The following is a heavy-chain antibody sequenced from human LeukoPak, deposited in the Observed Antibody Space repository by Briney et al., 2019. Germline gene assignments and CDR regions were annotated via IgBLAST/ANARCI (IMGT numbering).Heavy chain of an antibody. CDR3: ARRPLEGAFDI. CDR2: MYSSGST. J-gene: IGHJ3*02. CDR1: GGSLRSYF. Sequence: SETLSLTCTVSGGSLRSYFWSWIRQSPGKGLEWIGFMYSSGSTDCNPSLKSRVTISVDTSRNQFFLKLSSVTAADTAVYYCARRPLEGAFDIWGQGTTVTVS. V-gene: IGHV4-59*01.